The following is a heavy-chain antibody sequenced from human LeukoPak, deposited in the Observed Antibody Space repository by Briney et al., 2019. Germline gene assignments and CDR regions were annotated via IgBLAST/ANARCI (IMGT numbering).Heavy chain of an antibody. J-gene: IGHJ6*03. D-gene: IGHD3-3*01. CDR2: MNPNSGNT. CDR1: GYTFTSYC. V-gene: IGHV1-8*02. Sequence: ASVKVSCKASGYTFTSYCMHWVRQATGQGLEWMGWMNPNSGNTGYAQKFQGRVTMTRNTSISTAYMELSSLRSEDTAVYYCARKGGGRAFWSGYNYYYMDVWGKGTTVTVSS. CDR3: ARKGGGRAFWSGYNYYYMDV.